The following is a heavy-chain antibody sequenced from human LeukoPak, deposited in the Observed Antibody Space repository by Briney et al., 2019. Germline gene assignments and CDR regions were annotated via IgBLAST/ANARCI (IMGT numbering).Heavy chain of an antibody. CDR1: GYTFTGYY. CDR3: AREDNWNLGFVDY. V-gene: IGHV1-2*04. D-gene: IGHD1-7*01. Sequence: ASVKVSCKASGYTFTGYYMHWVRQAPGQGLEWMGWINPNSGGTNYAQKFQGWVTMTRDTSISTAYMELSRLRSDDTAVYYCAREDNWNLGFVDYWGQGTPVTVSS. J-gene: IGHJ4*02. CDR2: INPNSGGT.